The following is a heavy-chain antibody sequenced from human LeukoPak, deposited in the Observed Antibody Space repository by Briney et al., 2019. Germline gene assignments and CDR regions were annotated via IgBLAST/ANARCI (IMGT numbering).Heavy chain of an antibody. J-gene: IGHJ4*02. CDR3: ARSYYYDRSGSRHYYFDP. CDR2: IYYSGST. CDR1: GGSISNHY. D-gene: IGHD3-22*01. V-gene: IGHV4-59*11. Sequence: PSETLSLTRTVSGGSISNHYWNWIRQPPGKGLEWIGHIYYSGSTNYNPSLKSRVTISVDRSKTQFSLNLSSVTAADTAVYYCARSYYYDRSGSRHYYFDPWGQGTLVTVSS.